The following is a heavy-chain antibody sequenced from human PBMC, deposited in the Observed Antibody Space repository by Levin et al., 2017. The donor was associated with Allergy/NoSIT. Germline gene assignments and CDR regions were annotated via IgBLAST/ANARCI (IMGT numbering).Heavy chain of an antibody. D-gene: IGHD3-3*01. Sequence: GESLKISCAASGFTFKNSTMGWVRQAPGQGLEWVSGISGSGEDIHYADSLKGRLTISRDNSKSTLYLQINSLRVEDTATYYCARGITIFGIGRLDYWGQGTPVTVSS. CDR2: ISGSGEDI. CDR1: GFTFKNST. J-gene: IGHJ4*02. CDR3: ARGITIFGIGRLDY. V-gene: IGHV3-23*01.